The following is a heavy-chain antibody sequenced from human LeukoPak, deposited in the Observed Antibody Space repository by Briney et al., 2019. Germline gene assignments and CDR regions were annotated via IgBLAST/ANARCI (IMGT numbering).Heavy chain of an antibody. Sequence: ASVKVSCKASGYTFTSYYMHWVRQAPGQGLEWMGIINPSGGNTNYAQKFQGRVTMTRDTSTSTVYMELSSLRSEDTAVYYCARDHLWGSSDAFDIWGQGQWSPSLQ. V-gene: IGHV1-46*01. CDR1: GYTFTSYY. CDR3: ARDHLWGSSDAFDI. CDR2: INPSGGNT. D-gene: IGHD3-16*01. J-gene: IGHJ3*02.